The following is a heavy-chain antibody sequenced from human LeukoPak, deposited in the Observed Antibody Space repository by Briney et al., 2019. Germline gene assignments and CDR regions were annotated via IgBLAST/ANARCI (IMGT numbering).Heavy chain of an antibody. CDR3: ARGGYYYDSSGYFRDFDY. CDR1: GFTFDDYA. CDR2: ISWNSGSI. D-gene: IGHD3-22*01. Sequence: GGSLRLSCAASGFTFDDYAMHWVRQAPGKGLEWVSCISWNSGSIGYADSVKGRFTISRDNAKNSLYLQMNSLRAEDTALYYCARGGYYYDSSGYFRDFDYWGQGTLVTVSS. J-gene: IGHJ4*02. V-gene: IGHV3-9*01.